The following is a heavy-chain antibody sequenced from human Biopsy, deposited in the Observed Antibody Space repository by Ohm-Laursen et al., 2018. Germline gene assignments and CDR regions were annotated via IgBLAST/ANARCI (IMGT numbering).Heavy chain of an antibody. CDR3: ARGRRHCSGTCSRWYFDL. D-gene: IGHD2-2*01. J-gene: IGHJ2*01. Sequence: ASVKVSCKPSGYTFTAFSVHWLRQAPGQGLEWMGWINPKSGDTDYPQNFQGRVSMTRDTSISTAYMDLSRLRSDDTAVYYCARGRRHCSGTCSRWYFDLWGRGTLVPVSS. CDR1: GYTFTAFS. V-gene: IGHV1-2*02. CDR2: INPKSGDT.